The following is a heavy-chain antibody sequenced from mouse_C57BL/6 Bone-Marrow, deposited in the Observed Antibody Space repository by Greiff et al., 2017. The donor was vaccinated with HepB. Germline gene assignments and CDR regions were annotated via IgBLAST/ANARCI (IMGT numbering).Heavy chain of an antibody. Sequence: EVQGVESGGGLVKPGGSLKLSCAASGFTFSSYAMSWVRQTPEKGLEWVATTSDGGSYTYYPENVKGRFTISRDNAKYNLYLQRSHLKSEDTAMYYCALWLRSFYYYALDYWGQGTSVTVSS. V-gene: IGHV5-4*01. J-gene: IGHJ4*01. CDR3: ALWLRSFYYYALDY. D-gene: IGHD2-2*01. CDR2: TSDGGSYT. CDR1: GFTFSSYA.